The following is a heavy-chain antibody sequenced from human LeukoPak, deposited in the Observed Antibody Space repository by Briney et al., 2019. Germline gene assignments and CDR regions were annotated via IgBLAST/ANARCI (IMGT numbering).Heavy chain of an antibody. V-gene: IGHV4-61*01. CDR1: GGSINSGSDY. J-gene: IGHJ4*02. CDR2: IYYSGRT. D-gene: IGHD5-18*01. CDR3: ARGQKYRNGYTVTELGSGYFAY. Sequence: SQTLSLTCTVSGGSINSGSDYWSWIRQTPGKGLEWIGYIYYSGRTNYNPSLKSRVTISVDTSKNQFSLTLSSVTTADTAVYYCARGQKYRNGYTVTELGSGYFAYWGQGTLVTVSS.